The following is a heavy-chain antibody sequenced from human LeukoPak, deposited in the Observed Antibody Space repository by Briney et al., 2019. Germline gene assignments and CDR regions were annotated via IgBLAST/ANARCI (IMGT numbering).Heavy chain of an antibody. J-gene: IGHJ4*02. CDR1: GFTFSSYW. D-gene: IGHD3-22*01. CDR2: INRDGSST. V-gene: IGHV3-74*01. Sequence: GGSLRLSCAASGFTFSSYWMHWVRQAPGKGLVWVSRINRDGSSTNYADSVKGRFTISRDNAKNSLYLQMNSLRAEDTAVYYCARDMSYDSSGYYLYWGQGTLVTVSS. CDR3: ARDMSYDSSGYYLY.